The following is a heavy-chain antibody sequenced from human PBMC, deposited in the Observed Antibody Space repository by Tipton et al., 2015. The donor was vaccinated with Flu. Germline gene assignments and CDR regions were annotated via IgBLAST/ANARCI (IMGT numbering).Heavy chain of an antibody. CDR2: ISAYNGNT. J-gene: IGHJ6*02. V-gene: IGHV1-18*01. Sequence: QMQLVQSGAEVKKPGASVKVSCKASGYTFTSYGISWVRQAPGQGLEWMGWISAYNGNTNYAQKLQGRVTMTTDTSTSTAYMELRSRKSDDTAVYYCARCGDCVDNLYFYYYGMDVWGQGTPVTVSS. CDR3: ARCGDCVDNLYFYYYGMDV. CDR1: GYTFTSYG. D-gene: IGHD2-21*02.